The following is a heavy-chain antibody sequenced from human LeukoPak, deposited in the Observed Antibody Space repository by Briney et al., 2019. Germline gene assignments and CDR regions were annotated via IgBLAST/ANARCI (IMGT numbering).Heavy chain of an antibody. J-gene: IGHJ3*02. V-gene: IGHV3-23*01. CDR3: AREDLRPYYYDSSGPFDI. D-gene: IGHD3-22*01. CDR2: ISGIGGST. Sequence: GGSLRLSCAASGFTFSSYAMSWVRQAPGKGLEWVSGISGIGGSTYYADSVKGRFTISRDNSKNTLYLQMNSLRAEDTAVYYCAREDLRPYYYDSSGPFDIWGQGTMVTVSS. CDR1: GFTFSSYA.